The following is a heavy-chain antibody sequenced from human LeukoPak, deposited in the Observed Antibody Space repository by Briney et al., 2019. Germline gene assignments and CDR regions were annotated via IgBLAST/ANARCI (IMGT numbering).Heavy chain of an antibody. V-gene: IGHV5-51*01. Sequence: GESLKISCKGSGYSFTSYWIGWVRQMPGKGLEWMGIIYAADSDTRYSQSFQGQVTISADKSISTAYLQWSGRKASDTAMYYCARLEFGGLYTWGQGTLVTVSS. CDR2: IYAADSDT. CDR1: GYSFTSYW. J-gene: IGHJ5*02. D-gene: IGHD3-10*01. CDR3: ARLEFGGLYT.